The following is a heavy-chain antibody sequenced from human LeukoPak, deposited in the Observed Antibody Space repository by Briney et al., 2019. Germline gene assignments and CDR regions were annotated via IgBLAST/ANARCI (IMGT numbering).Heavy chain of an antibody. CDR3: AKTTAGYSSGRYPGWPVDY. V-gene: IGHV3-23*01. J-gene: IGHJ4*02. CDR2: ISGSGGDT. CDR1: GFTFSSYA. D-gene: IGHD6-19*01. Sequence: GGSLRLSCAASGFTFSSYAIYWVRQAPGKGLEWVSGISGSGGDTYFADSVKDRFTISRDNSKNTVFLQMGRLRAEDTAVYYCAKTTAGYSSGRYPGWPVDYWGQGTLVTVSS.